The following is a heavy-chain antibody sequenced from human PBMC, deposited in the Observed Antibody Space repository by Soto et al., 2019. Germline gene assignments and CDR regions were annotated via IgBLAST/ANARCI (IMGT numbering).Heavy chain of an antibody. J-gene: IGHJ6*02. CDR1: GYTFTSYD. Sequence: ASVKVSCKASGYTFTSYDINWVRQATGQGLEWMGWMNPNSGNTGYAQKFQGRVTMTRNTSISTAYMELSSLRSEDTAVYYCARACSSTSCYVYYYYGMDVWGQGTTVTVSS. CDR3: ARACSSTSCYVYYYYGMDV. V-gene: IGHV1-8*01. D-gene: IGHD2-2*01. CDR2: MNPNSGNT.